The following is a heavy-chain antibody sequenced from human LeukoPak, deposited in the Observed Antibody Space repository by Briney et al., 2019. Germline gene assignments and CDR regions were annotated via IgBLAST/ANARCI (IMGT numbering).Heavy chain of an antibody. V-gene: IGHV1-69*05. CDR3: ARLYDSSGYFPYYFDY. J-gene: IGHJ4*02. Sequence: ASVKVSCKASGDTFSSYAISWVRQAPGQGLEWMGGIIPIFGTANYAQKFQGRVTITTDESTSTAYMELSSLRSEDTAVYYCARLYDSSGYFPYYFDYWGQGTLVTVSS. D-gene: IGHD3-22*01. CDR2: IIPIFGTA. CDR1: GDTFSSYA.